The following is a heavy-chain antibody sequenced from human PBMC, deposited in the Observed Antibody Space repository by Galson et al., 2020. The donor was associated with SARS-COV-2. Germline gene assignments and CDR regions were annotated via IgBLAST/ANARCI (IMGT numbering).Heavy chain of an antibody. CDR2: ISWNSGSI. Sequence: GGSLRLSCAASGFTFDDYAMHWVRQAPGKGLEWVSGISWNSGSIGYADSVKGRFTISRDNAKNSLYLQMNSLRAEDTALYYCAKDPNTAMVDYWGQGTLVIVSS. J-gene: IGHJ4*02. CDR3: AKDPNTAMVDY. D-gene: IGHD5-18*01. CDR1: GFTFDDYA. V-gene: IGHV3-9*01.